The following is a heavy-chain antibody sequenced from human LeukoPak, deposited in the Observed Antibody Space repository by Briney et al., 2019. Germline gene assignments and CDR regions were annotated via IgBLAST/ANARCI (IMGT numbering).Heavy chain of an antibody. Sequence: SETLSLTCTVSGGSISSYYWSWIRQPPGKGLEWIGYIYYSGSTNYNPSLKSRVTISVDTSKNQFSLKLSSVTAADTAVYYCARAGTWTQNWFDPWGQGTLVTVSS. J-gene: IGHJ5*02. CDR3: ARAGTWTQNWFDP. CDR1: GGSISSYY. CDR2: IYYSGST. V-gene: IGHV4-59*01. D-gene: IGHD5-18*01.